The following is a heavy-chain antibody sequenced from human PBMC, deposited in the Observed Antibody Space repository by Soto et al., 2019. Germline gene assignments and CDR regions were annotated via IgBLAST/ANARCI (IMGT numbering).Heavy chain of an antibody. V-gene: IGHV3-64*01. CDR1: GFMFNSYA. J-gene: IGHJ2*01. CDR3: TRMTAGWYFDL. CDR2: ISSLGDST. Sequence: EVQLVESGGGLVQPGGSLRLSCAASGFMFNSYAMHWVRQAPGKGLEYVSAISSLGDSTFYANSVKDRFTISRDNSKNPVYRLMGRLRDEDVAFYYCTRMTAGWYFDLWGRVALVSVSS. D-gene: IGHD2-21*02.